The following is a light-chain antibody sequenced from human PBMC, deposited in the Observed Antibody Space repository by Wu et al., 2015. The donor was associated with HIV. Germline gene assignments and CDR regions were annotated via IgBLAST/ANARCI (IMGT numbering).Light chain of an antibody. V-gene: IGKV3-15*01. CDR2: ESS. CDR3: QQYKNWPPFT. CDR1: QTIANN. J-gene: IGKJ5*01. Sequence: EIVMTQSPATLSVSPGQRVTLSCRASQTIANNLAWYQQRPGQGPRLPIYESSTRATGIPARFSGRGSGTEFTLTISDMQSEDFAVYYCQQYKNWPPFTFGQGTRL.